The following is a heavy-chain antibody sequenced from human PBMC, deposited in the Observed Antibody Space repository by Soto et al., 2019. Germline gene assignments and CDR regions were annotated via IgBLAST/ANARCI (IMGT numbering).Heavy chain of an antibody. D-gene: IGHD3-3*01. CDR3: ASRGYDFWIGYYSGYHDYGMDV. V-gene: IGHV3-21*01. Sequence: EVQLVESGGGLVKPGGSLRLSCAASGFTFSSYSMNWVRQAPGKGLEWVSSISSSSSYIYYADSVKGRFTISRDNAKDSLYLEMISLRAEDTAFYYSASRGYDFWIGYYSGYHDYGMDVWGQGTTVTVSS. CDR1: GFTFSSYS. J-gene: IGHJ6*02. CDR2: ISSSSSYI.